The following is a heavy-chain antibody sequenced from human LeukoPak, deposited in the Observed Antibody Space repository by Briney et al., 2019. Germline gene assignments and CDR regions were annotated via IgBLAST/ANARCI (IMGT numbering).Heavy chain of an antibody. V-gene: IGHV4-34*01. CDR2: HYHTGRI. CDR1: GGSFSGYY. CDR3: ARDGSDNWGLFDN. J-gene: IGHJ4*02. D-gene: IGHD1-1*01. Sequence: PSETLSPTCAVYGGSFSGYYWGWIRQPPGKGPEWIGSHYHTGRIYHNPSLNSRVTISVDTSKNQFSLKLSSVTDADTAVYYCARDGSDNWGLFDNWGRGTLVTVSS.